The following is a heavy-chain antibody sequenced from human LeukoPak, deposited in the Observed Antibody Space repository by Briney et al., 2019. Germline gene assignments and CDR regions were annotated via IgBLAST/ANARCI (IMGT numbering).Heavy chain of an antibody. CDR1: GFTFSSYG. V-gene: IGHV3-74*01. CDR3: ARDLATIFEYNYFDP. Sequence: PGGSLRLSCAASGFTFSSYGMSWVRQAPGKGLVWVSRINSGGSSTNYADSVKGRFTISRDNAKNTLYLQMISLRAEDTAVYYCARDLATIFEYNYFDPWGQGTLVSVSS. D-gene: IGHD3-3*01. CDR2: INSGGSST. J-gene: IGHJ5*02.